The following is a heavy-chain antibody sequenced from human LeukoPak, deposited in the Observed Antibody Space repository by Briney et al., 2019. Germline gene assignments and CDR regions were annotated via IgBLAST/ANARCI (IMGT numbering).Heavy chain of an antibody. J-gene: IGHJ4*02. V-gene: IGHV5-51*01. CDR3: ATVRTDGYDSKGLFDY. CDR2: IYPGDSDT. D-gene: IGHD5-24*01. Sequence: GESLQISCKGFGYRFTNYWIGWVRQMPAKGRELMGIIYPGDSDTIYSPSFQGQVTISVDKSISTAYLQWSSLRASDTAMYYCATVRTDGYDSKGLFDYWGQGTLVTVSS. CDR1: GYRFTNYW.